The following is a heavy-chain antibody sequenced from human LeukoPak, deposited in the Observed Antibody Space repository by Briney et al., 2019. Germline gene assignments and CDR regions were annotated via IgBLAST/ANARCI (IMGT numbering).Heavy chain of an antibody. Sequence: SETLSLTCAVYGGSFSGYYWSWIRQPPGKGLEWIGEINHSGSTNYNPSLKSRVTISVDASKNQFSLKLSSVTAADTAVYYCAKYGGNSRDFDYWGQGTLVTVSS. V-gene: IGHV4-34*01. CDR1: GGSFSGYY. D-gene: IGHD4-23*01. J-gene: IGHJ4*02. CDR2: INHSGST. CDR3: AKYGGNSRDFDY.